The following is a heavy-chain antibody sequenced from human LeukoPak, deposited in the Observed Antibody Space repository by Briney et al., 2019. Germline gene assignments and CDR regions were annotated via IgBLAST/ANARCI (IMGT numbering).Heavy chain of an antibody. V-gene: IGHV3-30-3*01. D-gene: IGHD6-13*01. CDR1: GFTFSSYA. Sequence: PPGRSLRLSCAASGFTFSSYAMHWVRQAPGKGLEWVAVISYDGSNKYYADSVKGRFTISRDNSKNTLYLQMNSLRAEDTAVYYCVTHSSSWHEGRDYWGQGTLVTVSS. J-gene: IGHJ4*02. CDR2: ISYDGSNK. CDR3: VTHSSSWHEGRDY.